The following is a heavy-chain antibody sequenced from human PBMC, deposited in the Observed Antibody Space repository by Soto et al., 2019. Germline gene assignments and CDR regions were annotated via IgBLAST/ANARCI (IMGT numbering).Heavy chain of an antibody. Sequence: SETLSLTCAVSGYSISTGFTWGWIRQPPGKGLEWIVSISYSGITYYNPSLKSRVTISVDTSKNQFSLKLSSVTAADTAVYYCARHKSYYDSSGYLNWSDPWGQGTLVTVSS. D-gene: IGHD3-22*01. CDR3: ARHKSYYDSSGYLNWSDP. CDR1: GYSISTGFT. CDR2: ISYSGIT. J-gene: IGHJ5*02. V-gene: IGHV4-38-2*01.